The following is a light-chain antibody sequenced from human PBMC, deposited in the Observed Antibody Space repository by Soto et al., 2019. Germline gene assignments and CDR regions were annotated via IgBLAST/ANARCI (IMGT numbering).Light chain of an antibody. CDR3: HQYGASPPYT. Sequence: EIVLTQSPGTLSLSPGERATLSCRASQSVSSTSLAWYQQKPGQAPRLLIYGTSTRATGIPDRFSGSGSGTDFTLTISRLEPEDFTVYYCHQYGASPPYTFGQGTKVDIK. CDR1: QSVSSTS. CDR2: GTS. V-gene: IGKV3-20*01. J-gene: IGKJ2*01.